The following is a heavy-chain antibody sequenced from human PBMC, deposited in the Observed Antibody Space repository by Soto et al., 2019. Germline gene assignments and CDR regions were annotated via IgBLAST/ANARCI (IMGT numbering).Heavy chain of an antibody. CDR2: ISGSGGST. V-gene: IGHV3-23*01. CDR3: AKVKGGPYCSSTSCSLYDAFDI. D-gene: IGHD2-2*01. Sequence: GGSLRLSCAASGFTFSSYAMSWVRQAPGKGLEWVSAISGSGGSTYYADSVKGRFTISRDNSKNTLYLQMNSLRAEDTAVYYCAKVKGGPYCSSTSCSLYDAFDIWGQGTMVTVSS. J-gene: IGHJ3*02. CDR1: GFTFSSYA.